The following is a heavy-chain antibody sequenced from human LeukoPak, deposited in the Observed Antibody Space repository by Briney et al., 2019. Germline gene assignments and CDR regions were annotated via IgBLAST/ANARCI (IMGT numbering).Heavy chain of an antibody. D-gene: IGHD1-26*01. CDR2: IYNSGST. CDR1: GGSISSSYYY. Sequence: SETLSLTCTVSGGSISSSYYYWSWIRQPPGKGLEWIGYIYNSGSTNYSPSLKSRVSISVDTSKKQFSLKLRSVTAADTAIYYCARSTTIMRFDPWGQGTLVTVSS. V-gene: IGHV4-61*05. J-gene: IGHJ5*02. CDR3: ARSTTIMRFDP.